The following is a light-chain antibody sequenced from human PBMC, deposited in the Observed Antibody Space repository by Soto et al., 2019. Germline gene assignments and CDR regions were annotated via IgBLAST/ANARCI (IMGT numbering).Light chain of an antibody. CDR1: NSDVGGYEY. J-gene: IGLJ2*01. V-gene: IGLV2-14*01. CDR2: EVS. CDR3: SSFTSDNSVV. Sequence: QSALTQPASVSGSPGQSITISCTGPNSDVGGYEYVSWFQQHPGKAPKLMLYEVSNRLSGVSNRFSGSKSGNTASLKISGLQAEDEGDYYCSSFTSDNSVVFGGGTQLTVL.